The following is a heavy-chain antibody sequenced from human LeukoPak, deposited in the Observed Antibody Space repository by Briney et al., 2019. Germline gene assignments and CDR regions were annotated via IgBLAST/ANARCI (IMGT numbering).Heavy chain of an antibody. CDR3: ARDSYDILTGYYSGPDY. D-gene: IGHD3-9*01. Sequence: PGGSLRLSCAASGLTFSRYWLTWVRQAPGKGLEWVTLIWYDGSSEYYVDSVKGRFTISRDNSKNTLYLQINSLRAEDTAVYYCARDSYDILTGYYSGPDYWGQGTQVTVSS. CDR1: GLTFSRYW. V-gene: IGHV3-33*08. J-gene: IGHJ4*02. CDR2: IWYDGSSE.